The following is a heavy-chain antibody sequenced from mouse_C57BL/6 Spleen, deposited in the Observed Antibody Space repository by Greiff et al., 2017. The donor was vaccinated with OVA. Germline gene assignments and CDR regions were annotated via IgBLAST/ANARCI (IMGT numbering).Heavy chain of an antibody. J-gene: IGHJ2*01. Sequence: VQLQQSGAELVKPGASVKLSCTASGFNIKDYYMHWVKQRTEQGLEWIGRIDPEDGETKYAPKFKGKATITADTSSNPAYLQLIRLTSEDTAVYSCARSKRPCYFDYWGQGTTLTVSS. CDR3: ARSKRPCYFDY. V-gene: IGHV14-2*01. CDR2: IDPEDGET. CDR1: GFNIKDYY.